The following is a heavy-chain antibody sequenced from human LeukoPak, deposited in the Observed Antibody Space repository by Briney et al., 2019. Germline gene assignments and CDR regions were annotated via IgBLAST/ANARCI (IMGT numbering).Heavy chain of an antibody. V-gene: IGHV4-39*01. CDR1: GGSISSTSYY. CDR2: IYYSGST. Sequence: SETLSLTCTVSGGSISSTSYYWGWIRQPPGKGLEWIGSIYYSGSTYYNPSLKSRVTISVDTSKNQFSLKLSSVTAADTAVYYCGRLFYDFWSGHYYYNMDVWGKGTTVTVSS. J-gene: IGHJ6*03. D-gene: IGHD3-3*01. CDR3: GRLFYDFWSGHYYYNMDV.